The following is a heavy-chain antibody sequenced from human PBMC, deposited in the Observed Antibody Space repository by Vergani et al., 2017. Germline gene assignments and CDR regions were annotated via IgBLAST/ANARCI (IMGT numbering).Heavy chain of an antibody. CDR1: GFTFSSYS. J-gene: IGHJ3*02. V-gene: IGHV3-21*01. CDR2: IISSSSYI. Sequence: EVQLVESGGGLVKPGGSLRLSCAASGFTFSSYSMNWVRQAPGKGREWVSSIISSSSYIYYADSLKGRFTISIDNAKNSLYLQMNSLRAEDTAVYYCARDTGRMIVVVQDAFDIWGQGTMVTVSS. CDR3: ARDTGRMIVVVQDAFDI. D-gene: IGHD3-22*01.